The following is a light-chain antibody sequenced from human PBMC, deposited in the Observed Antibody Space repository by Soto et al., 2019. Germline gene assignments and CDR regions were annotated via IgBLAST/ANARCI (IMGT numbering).Light chain of an antibody. CDR3: QQYSNYPIT. V-gene: IGKV1-5*01. CDR1: QSISSW. CDR2: GAS. Sequence: DIQMTQSPSTLSASVGGRVTITCRASQSISSWLAWYQQKPGKAPKLLIYGASTLQSGVPARFSGSGSGTEFTLTISSLQPDDFATYYCQQYSNYPITFGQGTRLEIK. J-gene: IGKJ5*01.